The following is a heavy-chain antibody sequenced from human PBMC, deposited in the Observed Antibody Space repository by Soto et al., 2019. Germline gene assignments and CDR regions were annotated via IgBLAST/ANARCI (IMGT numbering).Heavy chain of an antibody. CDR3: ARDQGGDSDY. D-gene: IGHD2-21*02. CDR2: IYYSGST. CDR1: GVSISTYY. Sequence: SETLSLTCTVSGVSISTYYWSWIRQPPGKGLEWIGYIYYSGSTNYNPSLKSRVTISVDTSKSQFSLKLTSVTAADTAVYYCARDQGGDSDYWGQGXLVTVYS. J-gene: IGHJ4*02. V-gene: IGHV4-59*01.